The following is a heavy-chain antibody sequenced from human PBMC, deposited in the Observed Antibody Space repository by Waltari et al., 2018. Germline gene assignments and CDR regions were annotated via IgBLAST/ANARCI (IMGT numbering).Heavy chain of an antibody. V-gene: IGHV4-34*01. CDR1: GGSFSGYY. CDR3: ARFLMVRGTILVHYYGMDV. D-gene: IGHD3-10*01. CDR2: INHSGST. J-gene: IGHJ6*02. Sequence: QVQLQQWGAGLLKPSETLSLTCAVYGGSFSGYYWSWIRQPPGKGLEWIGEINHSGSTNYNPSLKMRVTISVDTSKNQFSLKLSSVTAADTAVYYCARFLMVRGTILVHYYGMDVWGQGTTVTVSS.